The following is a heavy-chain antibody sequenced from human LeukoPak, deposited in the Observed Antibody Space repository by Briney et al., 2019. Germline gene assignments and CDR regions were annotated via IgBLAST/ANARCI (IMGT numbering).Heavy chain of an antibody. V-gene: IGHV3-66*01. J-gene: IGHJ4*02. Sequence: GGSLRLSCAASGFTFNDAWMSWVRQTPGKGLEWVSVIYSGGSTYYADSVKGRFTISRDNAKNSLYLQMNSLRDEDTAVYYCASFSDYIWGSYRAKTSPFDYWGQGTLVTVSS. D-gene: IGHD3-16*02. CDR3: ASFSDYIWGSYRAKTSPFDY. CDR2: IYSGGST. CDR1: GFTFNDAW.